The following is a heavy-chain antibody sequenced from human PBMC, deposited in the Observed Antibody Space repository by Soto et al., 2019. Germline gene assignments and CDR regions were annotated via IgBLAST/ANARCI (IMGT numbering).Heavy chain of an antibody. CDR3: GQYFSGYINMEV. V-gene: IGHV3-23*01. J-gene: IGHJ6*02. CDR1: GFTFGNYA. CDR2: IISNGGVT. D-gene: IGHD5-12*01. Sequence: GGSLRLSCTASGFTFGNYAVTWVRQTPGEGLEWVSSIISNGGVTYYADSVKGRFTVSRYNSKNVSWLHMNSLGVDDTGIDYCGQYFSGYINMEVWGQGTTVTVSS.